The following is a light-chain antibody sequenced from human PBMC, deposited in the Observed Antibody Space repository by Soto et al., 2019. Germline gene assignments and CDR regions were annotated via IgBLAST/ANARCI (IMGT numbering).Light chain of an antibody. CDR3: QQRSNWPPG. CDR1: QSVSSY. CDR2: DAS. J-gene: IGKJ5*01. V-gene: IGKV3-11*01. Sequence: ETPLTQSPAPLSLSPGERATLSCRASQSVSSYLAWYQQKPGQAPRLLIYDASNRATGIPARFSGSGSGTDFTLTISCLEPEDFAVYYCQQRSNWPPGFGQGTRLEIK.